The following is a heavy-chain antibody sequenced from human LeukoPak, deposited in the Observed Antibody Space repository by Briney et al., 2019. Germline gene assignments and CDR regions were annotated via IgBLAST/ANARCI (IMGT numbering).Heavy chain of an antibody. J-gene: IGHJ6*02. V-gene: IGHV1-3*01. CDR1: GYTFTIYA. D-gene: IGHD1-14*01. Sequence: ASVNVSCKASGYTFTIYAMHWVRQAPGQRLEWMGWINAGNGNTKYSQKVQDRVTITRDTSASTAYMEPSSLKSEDTAVYYCARDPDGYYYGMDVWRQGTTVIVSS. CDR2: INAGNGNT. CDR3: ARDPDGYYYGMDV.